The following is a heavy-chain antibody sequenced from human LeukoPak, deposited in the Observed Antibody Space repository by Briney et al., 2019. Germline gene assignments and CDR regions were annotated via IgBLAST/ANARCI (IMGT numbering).Heavy chain of an antibody. V-gene: IGHV3-7*01. J-gene: IGHJ4*02. CDR2: IKQDGSEK. D-gene: IGHD6-13*01. CDR1: GFTFSSYW. CDR3: ARAKFTPYSSSWFNYFDY. Sequence: GGSLRLSCAASGFTFSSYWMSWVRQAPGKGLEWVANIKQDGSEKYYVDSVKGRFTISRDNAKNSLYLQMNSLRAEDTAVYYCARAKFTPYSSSWFNYFDYWGQGTLVTVSS.